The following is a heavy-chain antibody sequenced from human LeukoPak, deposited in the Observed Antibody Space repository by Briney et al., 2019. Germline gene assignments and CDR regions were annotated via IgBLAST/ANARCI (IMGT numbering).Heavy chain of an antibody. CDR1: GGSISSYY. Sequence: SETLSLTCTVSGGSISSYYWSWIRQPPGKGLEWIGYIYYSGSTNYNPSLKSRVTLSVDTSNNQFSLKLSSVTAADTAVYYCARVYYSGYDKGTWFDPWGQGTLVTVSS. D-gene: IGHD5-12*01. CDR3: ARVYYSGYDKGTWFDP. J-gene: IGHJ5*02. CDR2: IYYSGST. V-gene: IGHV4-59*01.